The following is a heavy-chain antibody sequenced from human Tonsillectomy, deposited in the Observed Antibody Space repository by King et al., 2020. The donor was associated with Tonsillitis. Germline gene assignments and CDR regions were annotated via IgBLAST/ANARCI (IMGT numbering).Heavy chain of an antibody. Sequence: VQLVESGGGLVQPGRSLRLSCAASGFTFDDYAMHWVRQAPGKGLEWVSGINWNSDTIGYADSVKGRFTISRDNAKNSLYLQMNSLRPEDTALYYCAKKQQYQPSLYHYRMDVWGQGTTVTVSS. CDR1: GFTFDDYA. V-gene: IGHV3-9*01. D-gene: IGHD2-2*01. CDR2: INWNSDTI. J-gene: IGHJ6*02. CDR3: AKKQQYQPSLYHYRMDV.